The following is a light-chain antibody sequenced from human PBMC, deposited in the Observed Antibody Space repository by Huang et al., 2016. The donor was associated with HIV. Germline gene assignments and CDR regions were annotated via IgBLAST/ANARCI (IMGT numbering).Light chain of an antibody. CDR1: QDIRSS. J-gene: IGKJ5*01. V-gene: IGKV1-NL1*01. CDR3: QQYYTTPRDT. CDR2: AAS. Sequence: DIQMTQSPSSLSASVGDRVTITCRARQDIRSSLAWYQQKPGKAPKLLLFAASRLESGVPSRFSGSGSGTYYTLTISSLQPEDFATYYCQQYYTTPRDTFGQGTRLAIK.